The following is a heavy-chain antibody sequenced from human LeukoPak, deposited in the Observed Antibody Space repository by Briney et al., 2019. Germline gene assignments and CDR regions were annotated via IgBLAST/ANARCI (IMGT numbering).Heavy chain of an antibody. CDR3: AREKMGPYDNRRGYYYYYMDV. CDR2: IQTSGST. CDR1: GGSISSYY. J-gene: IGHJ6*03. D-gene: IGHD3-22*01. Sequence: SETLSLTCTVSGGSISSYYWSWIRQPAGKGLEWIGRIQTSGSTDDNPSLKSRVTMSVDTSKNQFSLKLSSVTVADTAVYYCAREKMGPYDNRRGYYYYYMDVWGKGTTVTVSS. V-gene: IGHV4-4*07.